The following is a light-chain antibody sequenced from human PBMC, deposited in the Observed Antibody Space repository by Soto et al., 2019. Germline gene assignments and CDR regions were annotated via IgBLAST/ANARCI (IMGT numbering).Light chain of an antibody. CDR3: TSWTSTSTYV. CDR2: DVF. Sequence: LTQDASVSGSPGQSITISCTGTSSDVGGYNYVSWYQHHPGKAPKLMIYDVFTRPSGVSNRFSGSKSGNTASLTISAPQAEDEADYYCTSWTSTSTYVFGSGTKVTVL. CDR1: SSDVGGYNY. V-gene: IGLV2-14*03. J-gene: IGLJ1*01.